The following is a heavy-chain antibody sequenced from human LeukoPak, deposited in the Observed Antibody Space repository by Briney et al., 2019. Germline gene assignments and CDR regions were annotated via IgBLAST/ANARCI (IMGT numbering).Heavy chain of an antibody. Sequence: SETLSLTCTVSGGSISSYYWSWIRQPPGKGLEWIGYIYYSGSTNYNPSLKSRVTISVNTSKNQFSLKLSSVTAADTAVYYCARAGFYGDYGRDYWGQGTLVTVSS. CDR2: IYYSGST. J-gene: IGHJ4*02. CDR1: GGSISSYY. D-gene: IGHD4-17*01. CDR3: ARAGFYGDYGRDY. V-gene: IGHV4-59*08.